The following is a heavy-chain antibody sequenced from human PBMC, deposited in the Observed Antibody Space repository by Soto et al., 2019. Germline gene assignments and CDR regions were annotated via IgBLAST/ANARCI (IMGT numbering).Heavy chain of an antibody. D-gene: IGHD1-1*01. J-gene: IGHJ4*02. V-gene: IGHV3-23*01. CDR1: GFSFSNYA. Sequence: GGSLRLSCEASGFSFSNYAMSWVRQAPGKGLEWVSVIGVRGDITYYTDSVKGRFTISRDNSKNTLYLQMNNLRAEDTAVYHCAKDIFGRAWTYFDFWGQGTLVTVSS. CDR3: AKDIFGRAWTYFDF. CDR2: IGVRGDIT.